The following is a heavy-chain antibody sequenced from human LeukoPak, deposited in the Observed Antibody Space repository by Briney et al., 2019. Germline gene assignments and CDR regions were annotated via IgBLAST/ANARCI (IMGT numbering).Heavy chain of an antibody. CDR2: IYTSGST. Sequence: SETLSLTCTVSGGSISSGSYYWSWIRQPAGKGLEWIGRIYTSGSTKYNPSLKSRVTISVDMSKDQFSLKLSSMTAADTAVYYCARDPGHSYGAPFDYWGQGTLVTVSS. J-gene: IGHJ4*02. D-gene: IGHD5-18*01. CDR1: GGSISSGSYY. V-gene: IGHV4-61*02. CDR3: ARDPGHSYGAPFDY.